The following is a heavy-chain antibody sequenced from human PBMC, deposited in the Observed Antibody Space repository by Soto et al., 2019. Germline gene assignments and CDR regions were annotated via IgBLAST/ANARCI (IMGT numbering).Heavy chain of an antibody. Sequence: EVHLLESGGGLVQPGGSLRLSCAASGFTFSNYAMSWVRQAPGKGLEWVSAITAYGDSTHYAGSVKGRFTISRDSPKNTLYLQTDSLRAEDTAVYYCAKNPLWYDSDWYPPPGFDPWGQGTLVTVSS. J-gene: IGHJ5*02. CDR1: GFTFSNYA. D-gene: IGHD6-19*01. V-gene: IGHV3-23*01. CDR2: ITAYGDST. CDR3: AKNPLWYDSDWYPPPGFDP.